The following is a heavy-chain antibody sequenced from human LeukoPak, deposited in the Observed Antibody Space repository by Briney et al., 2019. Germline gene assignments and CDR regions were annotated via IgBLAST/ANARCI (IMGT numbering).Heavy chain of an antibody. CDR2: IYYSGNT. V-gene: IGHV4-31*03. CDR1: GVSIARTSYY. CDR3: ARRDYYDSGGNSNWFDP. Sequence: SETLSLTCTVTGVSIARTSYYWSWIRQHPGKGLEWIGYIYYSGNTYYTPSLKSRLTISVDTSKNQFSLKLSSVTAADTAVYYCARRDYYDSGGNSNWFDPWGQGTLVTVSS. J-gene: IGHJ5*02. D-gene: IGHD3-22*01.